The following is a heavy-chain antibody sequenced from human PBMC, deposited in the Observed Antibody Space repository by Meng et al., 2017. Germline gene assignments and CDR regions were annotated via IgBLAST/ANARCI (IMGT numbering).Heavy chain of an antibody. J-gene: IGHJ4*02. CDR2: IYHSGST. CDR3: ARAGVGYYDSSGPYSY. CDR1: GGSIRSRNG. D-gene: IGHD3-22*01. Sequence: QVQPQESGPGLVKPSGPLSLTCAGSGGSIRSRNGWSWVRQPPGKGLEWIGEIYHSGSTNYNPSLKSRVTISVDKSKNQFSLKLSSVTAADTAVYYCARAGVGYYDSSGPYSYWGQGTLVTVSS. V-gene: IGHV4-4*02.